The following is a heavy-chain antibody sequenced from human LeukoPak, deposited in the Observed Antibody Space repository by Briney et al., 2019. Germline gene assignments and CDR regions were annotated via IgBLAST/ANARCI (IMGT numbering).Heavy chain of an antibody. CDR3: TTDTWYSAGH. V-gene: IGHV3-7*03. J-gene: IGHJ4*02. CDR1: GFTFSDYW. CDR2: IKKDGSEK. D-gene: IGHD2-15*01. Sequence: GGSLRLSCAASGFTFSDYWMQWVRQAPGKGLEWVAIIKKDGSEKYYVDSMKGRFTISRDNAKNSLFLQMNSLRAEDTAIYYCTTDTWYSAGHWGQGTLVTVSS.